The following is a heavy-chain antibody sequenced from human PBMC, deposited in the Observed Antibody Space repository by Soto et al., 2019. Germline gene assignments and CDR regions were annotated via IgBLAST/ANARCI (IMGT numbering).Heavy chain of an antibody. D-gene: IGHD3-3*01. CDR1: GGSISSSSYY. Sequence: SETLSLTCTVSGGSISSSSYYWGWIRQPPGKGLEWIGSIYYSGSTYYNPCLKNRVTISVDTSKNRFTMKLSSATAANKAVDNFSSLRGLRFLEWPEFYGNSGDYMDVWGKGTTVT. J-gene: IGHJ6*03. CDR3: SSLRGLRFLEWPEFYGNSGDYMDV. V-gene: IGHV4-39*01. CDR2: IYYSGST.